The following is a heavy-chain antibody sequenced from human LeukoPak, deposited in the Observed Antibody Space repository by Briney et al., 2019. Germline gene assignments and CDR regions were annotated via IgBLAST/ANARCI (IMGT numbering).Heavy chain of an antibody. J-gene: IGHJ5*02. D-gene: IGHD3-3*01. CDR3: ARSLGTIFRWFDP. Sequence: SETLSLTCTVSGYSISSGYYWGWIRQPPGKGLEWIGSIYHSGSTYYNPSLKSRVTISVDTSKNQFSLTLSSVTAADTAVYYCARSLGTIFRWFDPWGQGTLVTVSS. CDR2: IYHSGST. CDR1: GYSISSGYY. V-gene: IGHV4-38-2*02.